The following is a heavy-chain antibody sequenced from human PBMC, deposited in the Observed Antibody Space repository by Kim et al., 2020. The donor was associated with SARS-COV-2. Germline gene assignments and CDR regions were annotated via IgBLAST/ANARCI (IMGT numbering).Heavy chain of an antibody. V-gene: IGHV3-30*07. Sequence: SVKGQFTISRNNSKTPLYLQMNSLRAEDPAVYYCARAASIAAAHVRPVDYWGQGTLVTVSS. D-gene: IGHD6-13*01. J-gene: IGHJ4*02. CDR3: ARAASIAAAHVRPVDY.